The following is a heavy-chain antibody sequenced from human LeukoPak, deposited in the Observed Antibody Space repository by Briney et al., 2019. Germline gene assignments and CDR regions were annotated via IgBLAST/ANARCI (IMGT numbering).Heavy chain of an antibody. J-gene: IGHJ4*02. CDR1: RFTFSSYG. CDR2: ISGSGGST. CDR3: AKEGGSGSYVDY. Sequence: GGSLRLSCAASRFTFSSYGMLWVRQAPGKGLEWVSAISGSGGSTYYADSVKGRFTISRDNSKNTLYLQMNSLRAEDTAVYYCAKEGGSGSYVDYWGQGTLVTVSS. D-gene: IGHD1-26*01. V-gene: IGHV3-23*01.